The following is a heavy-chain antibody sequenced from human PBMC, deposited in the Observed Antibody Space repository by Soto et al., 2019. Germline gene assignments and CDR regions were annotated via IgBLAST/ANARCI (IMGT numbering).Heavy chain of an antibody. V-gene: IGHV4-59*12. Sequence: SETLSLTCTVSDGSISSYYWSWIRQSPGKGLEWIGYIYYSGSTNYNPSLKSRVTISVDTSKNQFSLKLSSVTAADTAVYYCARAPRRAVAGTYYYYGMDVWGQGTTVTVSS. CDR1: DGSISSYY. CDR3: ARAPRRAVAGTYYYYGMDV. D-gene: IGHD6-19*01. J-gene: IGHJ6*02. CDR2: IYYSGST.